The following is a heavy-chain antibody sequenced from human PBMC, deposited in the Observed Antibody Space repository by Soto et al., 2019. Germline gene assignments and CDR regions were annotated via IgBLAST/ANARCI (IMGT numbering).Heavy chain of an antibody. CDR2: IYSGGST. CDR3: ARDARAFDSGPFDY. Sequence: GSLRLSCASSRFTVSINYMSWVRQAPGKGLEWVSVIYSGGSTYYADSVKGRFTISRDSSKNTLYLQMNSLRAEDTALYYCARDARAFDSGPFDYWGQGTLVTVSS. D-gene: IGHD5-12*01. V-gene: IGHV3-53*01. CDR1: RFTVSINY. J-gene: IGHJ4*02.